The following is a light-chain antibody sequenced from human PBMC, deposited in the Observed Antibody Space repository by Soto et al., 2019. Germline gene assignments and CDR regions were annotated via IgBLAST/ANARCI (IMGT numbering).Light chain of an antibody. J-gene: IGKJ1*01. CDR3: QQYGSSPGT. CDR2: GAS. CDR1: QSVSSSH. Sequence: PGERATLSCRVSQSVSSSHLAWYQQKSGQAPRLLIYGASSRATGIPDRFSGSGSGTDFTLTINRLEPEDFAMYYCQQYGSSPGTFGPGTKVDIK. V-gene: IGKV3-20*01.